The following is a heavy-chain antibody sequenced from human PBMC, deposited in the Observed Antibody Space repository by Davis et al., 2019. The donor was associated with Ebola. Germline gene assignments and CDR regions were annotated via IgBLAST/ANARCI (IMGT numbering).Heavy chain of an antibody. D-gene: IGHD6-19*01. V-gene: IGHV4-39*07. Sequence: GSLRLSCTVPGGSISSSSYYWGWIRQPPGKGLEWIGSIYYSGSTYYNPSLKSRVTISVDTSKNQFSLKLSSVTAADTAVYYCARTAYSSGWSTTVDYWGQGTLVTVSS. CDR3: ARTAYSSGWSTTVDY. J-gene: IGHJ4*02. CDR1: GGSISSSSYY. CDR2: IYYSGST.